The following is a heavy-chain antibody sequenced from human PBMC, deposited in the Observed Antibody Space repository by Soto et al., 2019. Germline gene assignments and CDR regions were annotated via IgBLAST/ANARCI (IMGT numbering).Heavy chain of an antibody. V-gene: IGHV3-23*01. CDR3: AKDPVPQLLPSWWFDP. D-gene: IGHD2-2*01. J-gene: IGHJ5*02. CDR1: GFAFGAYA. Sequence: EVQLLESGGGLVQPGGSLRLSCAASGFAFGAYAMTWVRQAPGKGLEWVSVISGVGGNTYYADSVKGRFTVSRDNSKKMLYLEMNSLRVEDTAIYYCAKDPVPQLLPSWWFDPWGQGTRVTVSS. CDR2: ISGVGGNT.